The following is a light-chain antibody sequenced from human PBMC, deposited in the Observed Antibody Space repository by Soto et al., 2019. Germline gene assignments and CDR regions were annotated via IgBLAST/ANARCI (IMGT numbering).Light chain of an antibody. CDR1: QSVSSD. CDR3: QQYNDWPLT. J-gene: IGKJ4*01. CDR2: GAF. Sequence: EIVMTQSPATLSMFPGERATLSCRASQSVSSDLGWYQHKPGQAPRLLIHGAFIRAAGVPARFSGSGSGTEFTLTISSLQSEDSAVYYCQQYNDWPLTFGGGTKVEIQ. V-gene: IGKV3-15*01.